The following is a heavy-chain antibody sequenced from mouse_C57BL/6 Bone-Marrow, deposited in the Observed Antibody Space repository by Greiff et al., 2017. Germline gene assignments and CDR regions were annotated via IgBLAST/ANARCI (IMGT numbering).Heavy chain of an antibody. CDR1: GFSLTSYG. D-gene: IGHD1-1*01. CDR2: IWSGGST. Sequence: QVQLQQSGPGLVQPSQSLSITCTVSGFSLTSYGVHWVRQSPGKGLEWLGVIWSGGSTDYNAAFISRLSISKDNSKSQVFFKMNSLQADDTAIYYCARQRYYYGSSGRYWYFDVWGTGTTVTVSS. CDR3: ARQRYYYGSSGRYWYFDV. J-gene: IGHJ1*03. V-gene: IGHV2-2*01.